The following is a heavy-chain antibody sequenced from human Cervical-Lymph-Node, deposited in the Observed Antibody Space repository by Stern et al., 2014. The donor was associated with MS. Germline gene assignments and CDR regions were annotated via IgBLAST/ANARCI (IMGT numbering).Heavy chain of an antibody. CDR2: INYSGST. CDR1: GGSISTYY. V-gene: IGHV4-59*01. CDR3: ARRGMSSGYYYDDY. D-gene: IGHD3-22*01. J-gene: IGHJ4*02. Sequence: QLQLQESGPGLVKPSETLSLTCTVSGGSISTYYWSWLRQPPGKGLEWIGFINYSGSTKYTPSLMSRVTISVDTSKNQFSLKLSSVTAADTAVYYCARRGMSSGYYYDDYWGQGTLVTVSS.